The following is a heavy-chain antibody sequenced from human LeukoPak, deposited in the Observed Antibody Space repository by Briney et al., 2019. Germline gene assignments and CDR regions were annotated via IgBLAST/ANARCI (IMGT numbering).Heavy chain of an antibody. J-gene: IGHJ6*02. Sequence: SETLSLTCSVSGGSISSYYWSWIRQPPGKGLEWIGYIYCSGSTNYNPSLKSRVTISVDTSKNQFSLKLSSVTAADTAVYYCARPTGYYGYGMDVWGQGTTVTVSS. CDR3: ARPTGYYGYGMDV. CDR2: IYCSGST. V-gene: IGHV4-59*08. CDR1: GGSISSYY. D-gene: IGHD3-9*01.